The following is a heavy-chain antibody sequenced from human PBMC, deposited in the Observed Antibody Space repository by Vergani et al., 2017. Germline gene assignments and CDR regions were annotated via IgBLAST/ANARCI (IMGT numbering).Heavy chain of an antibody. D-gene: IGHD6-19*01. J-gene: IGHJ4*02. CDR3: AGSSSGWYDGGEDY. V-gene: IGHV3-21*01. CDR2: ISSSSSYI. CDR1: GFTFSSYS. Sequence: EVQLVESGGGLVKPGGSLRLSCAASGFTFSSYSMNWVRQAPGKGLEWVSSISSSSSYIYYADSVKGRFTISRDNAKNSLYLQMNSLRAEDTAVYNCAGSSSGWYDGGEDYWGQGTLVTVSS.